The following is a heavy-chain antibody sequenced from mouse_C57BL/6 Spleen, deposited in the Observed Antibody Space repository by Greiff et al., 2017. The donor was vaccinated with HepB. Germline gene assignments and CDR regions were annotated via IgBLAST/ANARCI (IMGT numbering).Heavy chain of an antibody. J-gene: IGHJ4*01. CDR1: GFTFSDYG. D-gene: IGHD2-2*01. CDR3: ARRIYYGYDEGNAMDY. Sequence: EVQLVESGGGLVKPGGSLKLSCAASGFTFSDYGMHWVRQAPEKGLEWVAYISSGSSTIYYADTVKGRFTISRDNAKNTLFLQMTSLRSEDTAMYYCARRIYYGYDEGNAMDYWGQGTSVTVSS. CDR2: ISSGSSTI. V-gene: IGHV5-17*01.